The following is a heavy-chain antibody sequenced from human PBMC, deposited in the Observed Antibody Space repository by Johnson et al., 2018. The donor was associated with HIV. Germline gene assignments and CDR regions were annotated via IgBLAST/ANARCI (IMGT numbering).Heavy chain of an antibody. CDR2: ISWNGGSA. Sequence: VQLLESGGGLIQPGGSLRLSCAASTFTFNTYTMNWVRQAPGKGLEWVSGISWNGGSAAYADSVKGRFTTSRDNAKNSLYLQMRSLRAEDTAFYYCARVVKFNWSFAAFDIWGQGTMVTVPS. CDR1: TFTFNTYT. V-gene: IGHV3-20*04. D-gene: IGHD1-26*01. CDR3: ARVVKFNWSFAAFDI. J-gene: IGHJ3*02.